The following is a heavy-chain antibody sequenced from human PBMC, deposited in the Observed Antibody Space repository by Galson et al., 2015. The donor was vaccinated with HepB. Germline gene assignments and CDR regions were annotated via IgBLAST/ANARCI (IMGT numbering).Heavy chain of an antibody. D-gene: IGHD3-10*01. CDR3: ARADTMVRGVHYYYGMDV. CDR2: IIPIFGTA. J-gene: IGHJ6*02. V-gene: IGHV1-69*13. CDR1: GGTFSSYA. Sequence: SVKVSCKASGGTFSSYAISWVRQAPGQGLEWMGGIIPIFGTANYAQKFQGRVTITADESTSTAYMELSSLRSEDTAVYYCARADTMVRGVHYYYGMDVWGQGTTVTVSS.